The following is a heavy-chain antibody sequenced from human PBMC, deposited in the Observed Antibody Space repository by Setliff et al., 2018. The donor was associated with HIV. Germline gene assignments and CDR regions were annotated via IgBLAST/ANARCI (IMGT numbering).Heavy chain of an antibody. J-gene: IGHJ5*02. Sequence: SETLSLTCTVSGGSISSSDYYWGWIRQPPGKGLEWIGSIFYSGRSTYNPSLRSRVTISVDTSKNQFSLKLSSVTAADTAVYYCARGDYNFWSGYYTGILWFDPWGQGTLVTVSS. CDR3: ARGDYNFWSGYYTGILWFDP. CDR2: IFYSGRS. V-gene: IGHV4-39*07. D-gene: IGHD3-3*01. CDR1: GGSISSSDYY.